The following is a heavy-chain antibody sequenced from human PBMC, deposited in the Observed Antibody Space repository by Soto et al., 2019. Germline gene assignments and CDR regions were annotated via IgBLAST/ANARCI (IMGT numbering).Heavy chain of an antibody. D-gene: IGHD4-4*01. CDR3: ARESPDYTNYGFYFDY. CDR1: GFTFSTYF. CDR2: INSDGSIP. Sequence: HPGGSLRLSCLASGFTFSTYFMHWVRQAQGKGLVWVSRINSDGSIPSYADSVRGRFTSSRDNAKNTLYLQMNSLTAEDTAVYYCARESPDYTNYGFYFDYWGQGILVTVS. J-gene: IGHJ4*02. V-gene: IGHV3-74*01.